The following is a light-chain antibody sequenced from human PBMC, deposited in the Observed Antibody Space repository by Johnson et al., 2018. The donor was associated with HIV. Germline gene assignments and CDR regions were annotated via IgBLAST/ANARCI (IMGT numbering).Light chain of an antibody. J-gene: IGLJ1*01. CDR2: DNN. V-gene: IGLV1-51*01. Sequence: QSVLTQPHSASAAPGQKVTISCSGSSSNIGNNYVSWYQQVPGTAPKLLIYDNNKRPSGIPDRFSGSKSGTSATLGITGLQTGDEADYYCGTWDSSLSAGGGFGTGTKVTVL. CDR1: SSNIGNNY. CDR3: GTWDSSLSAGGG.